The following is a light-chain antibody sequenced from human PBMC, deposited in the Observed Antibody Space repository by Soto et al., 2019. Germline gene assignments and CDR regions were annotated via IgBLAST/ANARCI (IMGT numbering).Light chain of an antibody. J-gene: IGLJ2*01. CDR1: STDFENYNL. CDR3: SSYAGSSARVV. Sequence: QSALTQPASVSGSPGQSITISCTRSSTDFENYNLVSWYQHCPDKAPKLIIYEGTKRPSEFSDRFSGSESDTTASLIISGLEAEEEADYYCSSYAGSSARVVFGGGTKLTVL. V-gene: IGLV2-14*02. CDR2: EGT.